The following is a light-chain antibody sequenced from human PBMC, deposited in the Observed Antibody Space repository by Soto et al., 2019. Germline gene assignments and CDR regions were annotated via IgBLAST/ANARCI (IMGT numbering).Light chain of an antibody. Sequence: QSALTQPASVSGSPGQSITISCTGTSSDVGGYNYVSWYQHHPGNAPKLIIFEVSNRPSGISNRFSGSKSGNTASLLISGLQPEDEADYYCTSYTITSAVLFGRGTQLTVL. CDR2: EVS. V-gene: IGLV2-14*01. J-gene: IGLJ7*01. CDR3: TSYTITSAVL. CDR1: SSDVGGYNY.